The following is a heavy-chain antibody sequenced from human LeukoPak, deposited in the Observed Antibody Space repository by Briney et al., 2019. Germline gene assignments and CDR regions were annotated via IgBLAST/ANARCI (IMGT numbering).Heavy chain of an antibody. J-gene: IGHJ4*02. CDR3: ATKVDYGGNSFDY. CDR1: GYTLTELS. V-gene: IGHV1-24*01. Sequence: APVKVSCKVSGYTLTELSMHWVRQAPGKGLEWMGGFDPEDGETIYAQKFQGRVTMTEDTSTDTAYMELSSLRSEDTAVYYCATKVDYGGNSFDYWGQGTLVTVSS. CDR2: FDPEDGET. D-gene: IGHD4-17*01.